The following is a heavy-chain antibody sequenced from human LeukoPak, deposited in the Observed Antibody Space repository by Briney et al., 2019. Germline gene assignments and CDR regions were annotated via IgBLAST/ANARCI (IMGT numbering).Heavy chain of an antibody. J-gene: IGHJ4*02. V-gene: IGHV1-46*01. Sequence: GASVKVSCKASGYTFTSYYMHWVRQAPGQGLEWMGIINPSGGSTSYAQKFQGRVTMTRDTSTSTVYMELSSLRAEDTALYYCAKVDMRLGYCSNWGQGTLVTVSS. CDR1: GYTFTSYY. D-gene: IGHD2-2*01. CDR2: INPSGGST. CDR3: AKVDMRLGYCSN.